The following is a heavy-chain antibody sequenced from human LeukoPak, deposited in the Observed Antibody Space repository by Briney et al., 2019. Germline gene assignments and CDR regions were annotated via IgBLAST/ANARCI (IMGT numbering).Heavy chain of an antibody. CDR3: ARDGAARDYYYGMDV. Sequence: ASVTVSCKASGYTFTSYGISWVRQAPGQGLEWMGWISAYNGNTNYAQKLQGRVTMTTDTSTSTAYMELRSLRSDDTAVYYCARDGAARDYYYGMDVWGQGTTVTVSS. J-gene: IGHJ6*02. CDR2: ISAYNGNT. CDR1: GYTFTSYG. V-gene: IGHV1-18*01. D-gene: IGHD6-6*01.